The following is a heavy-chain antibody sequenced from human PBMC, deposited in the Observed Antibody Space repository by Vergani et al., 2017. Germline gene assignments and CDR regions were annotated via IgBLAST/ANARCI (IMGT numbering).Heavy chain of an antibody. CDR3: ARDHRDYNNYPRTFDI. V-gene: IGHV3-11*01. D-gene: IGHD5-24*01. CDR2: ISNSGNTI. J-gene: IGHJ3*02. CDR1: GFSFSDHY. Sequence: QVQLVESGGGLVKPGGSLRLSCAASGFSFSDHYMTWIRQAPGKGLEWVSYISNSGNTIEYADSVKGRFSISRDNAKSSLFLQMDSLRAEDTAVYYCARDHRDYNNYPRTFDICGQGSMVTVSS.